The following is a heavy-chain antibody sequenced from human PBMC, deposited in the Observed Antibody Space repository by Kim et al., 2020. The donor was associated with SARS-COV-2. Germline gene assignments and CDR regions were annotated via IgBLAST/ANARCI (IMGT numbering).Heavy chain of an antibody. D-gene: IGHD6-13*01. CDR1: GFTFTSSA. V-gene: IGHV1-58*01. Sequence: SVKVSCKASGFTFTSSAVQWVRQARGQRLEWIGWIVVGSGNTNYAQKFQERVTITRDMSTSTAYMELSSLRSEDTAVYYCAADHEAAATAGAYGMDVWGQGTTVTVSS. J-gene: IGHJ6*02. CDR3: AADHEAAATAGAYGMDV. CDR2: IVVGSGNT.